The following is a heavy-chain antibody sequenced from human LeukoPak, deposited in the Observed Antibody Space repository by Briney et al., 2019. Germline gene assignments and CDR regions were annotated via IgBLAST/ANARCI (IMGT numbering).Heavy chain of an antibody. J-gene: IGHJ4*02. CDR2: INEDGSEI. CDR1: GFTFSRSW. CDR3: ARDPWTNSDYDGFDY. Sequence: GGSLRLSCAASGFTFSRSWMTWVRQAPGKGLEWVASINEDGSEIHYVDSVKGRFTISRDNAKNSQYLQMNSLRAEDTAVYYCARDPWTNSDYDGFDYWGQGTLVTVSS. D-gene: IGHD5-12*01. V-gene: IGHV3-7*01.